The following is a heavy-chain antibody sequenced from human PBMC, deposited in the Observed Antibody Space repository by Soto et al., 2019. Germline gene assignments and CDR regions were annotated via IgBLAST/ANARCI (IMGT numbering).Heavy chain of an antibody. Sequence: EVQLVESGGGSVQPGESLRLSCAASGFSFRDYDMHWVRQRKGKGLEWVSALGAARDPYYVGSVKGRFSVSRDNAQNSLFLQMDSLRAEDTAVYYCVRPRPSGENYGMDVWGQGTTVTVSS. CDR2: LGAARDP. CDR3: VRPRPSGENYGMDV. CDR1: GFSFRDYD. D-gene: IGHD3-16*01. V-gene: IGHV3-13*05. J-gene: IGHJ6*02.